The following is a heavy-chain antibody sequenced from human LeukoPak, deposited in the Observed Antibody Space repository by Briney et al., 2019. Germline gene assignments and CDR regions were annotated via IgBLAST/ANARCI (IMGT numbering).Heavy chain of an antibody. D-gene: IGHD2-2*01. CDR3: AGRALYCSSTGCPRVDY. CDR2: ISGSGGST. V-gene: IGHV3-23*01. Sequence: GGSLRLSCAASGFTFSSYAMSWVRQAPGKGLEWVSAISGSGGSTYYADSVKGRFTISRDNSKNTLYLQMNSLRAEDTAVYYCAGRALYCSSTGCPRVDYWGQGTLVTVSS. J-gene: IGHJ4*02. CDR1: GFTFSSYA.